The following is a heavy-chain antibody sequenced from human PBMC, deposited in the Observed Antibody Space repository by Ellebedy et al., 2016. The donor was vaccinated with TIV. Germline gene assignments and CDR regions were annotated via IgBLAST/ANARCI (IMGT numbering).Heavy chain of an antibody. CDR2: ITAYTRDT. CDR3: ARFVGNFGDSWA. V-gene: IGHV1-18*01. Sequence: ASVKVSCXTSGYTFTSYGISWARQAPGQGLEWMGWITAYTRDTIYAQKFQGRVTMTTDTSTRTAYMELTSLRADDTAVYYCARFVGNFGDSWAWGQGTQVTVSS. D-gene: IGHD4-17*01. CDR1: GYTFTSYG. J-gene: IGHJ5*02.